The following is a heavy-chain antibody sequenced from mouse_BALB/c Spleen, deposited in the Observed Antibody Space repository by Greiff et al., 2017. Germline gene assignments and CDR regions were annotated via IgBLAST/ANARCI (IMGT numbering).Heavy chain of an antibody. J-gene: IGHJ4*01. CDR3: ARSYYGSSLYAMDY. Sequence: EVQLQQSGAELVKPGASVKLSCTASGFNIKDTYMHWVKQRPEQGLEWIGRIDPANGNTKYDPKFQGKATITADTSSNTAYLQLSSLTSEDTAVYYCARSYYGSSLYAMDYWGQGTSVTVSS. CDR1: GFNIKDTY. CDR2: IDPANGNT. D-gene: IGHD1-1*01. V-gene: IGHV14-3*02.